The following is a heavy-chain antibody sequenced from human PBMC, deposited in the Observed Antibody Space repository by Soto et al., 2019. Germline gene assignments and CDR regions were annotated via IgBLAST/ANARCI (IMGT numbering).Heavy chain of an antibody. D-gene: IGHD1-26*01. V-gene: IGHV3-23*01. CDR3: AKVGALQYKYYFDY. CDR2: ISGSGGST. CDR1: GFTFSSYA. Sequence: VGSLRLSCAASGFTFSSYAMSWVRQAPGKGLEWVSAISGSGGSTYYADSVKGRFTISRDNSKNTLYLQMNSLRAEDTAVYYCAKVGALQYKYYFDYWGQGTLVTVSS. J-gene: IGHJ4*02.